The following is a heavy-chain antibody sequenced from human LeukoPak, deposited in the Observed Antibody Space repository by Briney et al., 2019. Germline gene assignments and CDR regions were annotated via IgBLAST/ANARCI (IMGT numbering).Heavy chain of an antibody. Sequence: QPGGSLRLSCAGSGFTCTTYALSWFRQAPGKGLEWVSGISGSGGRTYYADSVMGRFTISRDNSASTMYLRMNSLRAEDTAVYYCASLCGQVPIIIVWGQGTLVTVSS. CDR1: GFTCTTYA. CDR3: ASLCGQVPIIIV. D-gene: IGHD2/OR15-2a*01. CDR2: ISGSGGRT. V-gene: IGHV3-23*01. J-gene: IGHJ4*02.